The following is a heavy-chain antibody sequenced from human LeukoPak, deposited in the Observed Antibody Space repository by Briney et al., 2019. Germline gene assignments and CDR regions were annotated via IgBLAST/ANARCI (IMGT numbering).Heavy chain of an antibody. Sequence: PGGSLRLSCAASGFTFSSYGMHWVRQAPGKGLEWVAFIRYDGSNKYYADSVKGRFTISRDNAKNSLYLQMNSLRAEDTAVYYCARFYGSGRQPYYFDYWGQGTLVTVSS. V-gene: IGHV3-30*02. CDR3: ARFYGSGRQPYYFDY. J-gene: IGHJ4*02. D-gene: IGHD3-10*01. CDR2: IRYDGSNK. CDR1: GFTFSSYG.